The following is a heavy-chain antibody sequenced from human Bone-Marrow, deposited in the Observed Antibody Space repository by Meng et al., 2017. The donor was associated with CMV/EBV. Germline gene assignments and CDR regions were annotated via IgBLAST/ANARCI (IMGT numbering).Heavy chain of an antibody. Sequence: ASVKVSCKASGYTFTSYAMNWVRQAPGQGLEWMGWINTNTGNPTYAQGFTGRFVFSLDTSVSTAYLQICSLKAEDTAVYYCAREASSSSSNAYYYYYGMDVWGQGTTVTVSS. V-gene: IGHV7-4-1*01. CDR3: AREASSSSSNAYYYYYGMDV. J-gene: IGHJ6*02. CDR2: INTNTGNP. CDR1: GYTFTSYA. D-gene: IGHD6-6*01.